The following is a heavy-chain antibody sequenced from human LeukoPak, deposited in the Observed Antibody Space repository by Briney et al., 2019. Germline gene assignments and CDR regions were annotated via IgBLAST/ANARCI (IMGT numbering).Heavy chain of an antibody. CDR3: ARGPNSNWSGLDF. J-gene: IGHJ4*02. CDR1: GFSFSGHW. V-gene: IGHV3-74*01. D-gene: IGHD6-6*01. CDR2: ISPTGSTT. Sequence: GGSLRLSCTATGFSFSGHWMHWARQLPGKGLVWVSRISPTGSTTSYADSVKGRFTVSRDNAKNTLYLQVNNLRAEDTAVYYCARGPNSNWSGLDFWGQGTLLTVSS.